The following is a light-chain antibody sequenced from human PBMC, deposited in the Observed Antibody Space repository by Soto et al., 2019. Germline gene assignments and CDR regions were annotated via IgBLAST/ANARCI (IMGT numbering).Light chain of an antibody. CDR3: ETWDSNSWV. Sequence: QSVLTHSSSASASLGSSVKFTCTLSSGHSTYIIAWHQQQPGKAPRYLMKLEGSGSYNKGSGVPDRFSGSSSGADRYLTISSLQFEDEADYYCETWDSNSWVFGGGTKVTVL. CDR1: SGHSTYI. J-gene: IGLJ3*02. V-gene: IGLV4-60*02. CDR2: LEGSGSY.